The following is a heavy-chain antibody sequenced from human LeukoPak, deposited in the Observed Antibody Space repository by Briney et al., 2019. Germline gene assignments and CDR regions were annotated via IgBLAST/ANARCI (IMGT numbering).Heavy chain of an antibody. D-gene: IGHD6-13*01. CDR3: ARDPIGSRWPFYFDY. CDR2: INPSGGGT. V-gene: IGHV1-46*01. Sequence: ASVKVSCKASGGTFSSYAISWVRQAPGQGLEWMGMINPSGGGTSYAQKFQGRVTMTRDTSTRTVYMEVSSLKPEDTAVYYCARDPIGSRWPFYFDYWGQGTLVTVSS. J-gene: IGHJ4*02. CDR1: GGTFSSYA.